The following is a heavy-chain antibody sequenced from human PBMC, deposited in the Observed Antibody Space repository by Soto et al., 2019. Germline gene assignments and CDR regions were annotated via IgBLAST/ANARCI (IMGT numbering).Heavy chain of an antibody. Sequence: QVQLQESGPGLVKPSETLSLTCAVSGDSISSYYCMWIRQPPGKGLESIGYLYYGRSANYNPSLKRRVTLSVDTSTNQCSMTLSSMTAADTAVYYCALRSMAVVPEYWGQGTLVTVSS. CDR3: ALRSMAVVPEY. V-gene: IGHV4-59*01. CDR1: GDSISSYY. D-gene: IGHD3-22*01. CDR2: LYYGRSA. J-gene: IGHJ4*02.